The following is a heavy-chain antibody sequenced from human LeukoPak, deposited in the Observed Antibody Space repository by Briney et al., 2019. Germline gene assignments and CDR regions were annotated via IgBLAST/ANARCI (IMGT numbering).Heavy chain of an antibody. CDR2: ISSSGSYI. D-gene: IGHD3-22*01. CDR3: ARDEGDTSGHFSNRPYYFDY. Sequence: RGSLRLSRATSGFTSSTHSMKWVRHAPRKGLEWVSSISSSGSYIYHADSLKGRFTMSRDNAKNSQYLQMNSLRAEDTAVYYCARDEGDTSGHFSNRPYYFDYWGRGTLVTASS. J-gene: IGHJ4*02. CDR1: GFTSSTHS. V-gene: IGHV3-21*01.